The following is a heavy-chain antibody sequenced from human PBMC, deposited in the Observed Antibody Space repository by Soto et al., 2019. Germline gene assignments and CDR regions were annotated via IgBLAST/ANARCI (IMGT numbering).Heavy chain of an antibody. D-gene: IGHD1-1*01. CDR1: VGSFSGYS. CDR2: VNHRGSA. J-gene: IGHJ4*02. Sequence: QVQLQQWGAGLLKPSETLSLTCAVYVGSFSGYSWTCIRQSPGKGLEWIGHVNHRGSAKYNPSLKSRVTISVDTSQNQFSLKLKSVTAADTALYFCARAARPRERIVMTPATGDYFDYWGQGTLVTVSS. CDR3: ARAARPRERIVMTPATGDYFDY. V-gene: IGHV4-34*02.